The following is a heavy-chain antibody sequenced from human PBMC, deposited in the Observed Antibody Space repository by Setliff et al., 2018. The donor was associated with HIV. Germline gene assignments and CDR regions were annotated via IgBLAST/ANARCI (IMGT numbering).Heavy chain of an antibody. CDR3: ARGDYDYVWGSYRPLALDY. CDR1: GGTFSSYA. D-gene: IGHD3-16*02. Sequence: GASVKVSCKASGGTFSSYAISWVRQAPGQGLEWMGGVIPISGTANYAQKFHGRVTITTDESTGTAYMELSSLRSQDTAVYYCARGDYDYVWGSYRPLALDYWGQGTLVTVS. V-gene: IGHV1-69*05. CDR2: VIPISGTA. J-gene: IGHJ4*02.